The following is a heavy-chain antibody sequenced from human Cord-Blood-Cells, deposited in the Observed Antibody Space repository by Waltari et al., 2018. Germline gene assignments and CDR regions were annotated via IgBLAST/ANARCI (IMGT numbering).Heavy chain of an antibody. J-gene: IGHJ4*02. CDR3: ARHPPGIAAAGAYYFDY. Sequence: QVQLQESGPGLVKPSATLYLTCTVSGGSISSYYWSCIRQPPGKGLEWIGYIYYSGSTNYNPSLKSRVTISVDTSKNQFSLKLSSVTAADTAVYYCARHPPGIAAAGAYYFDYWGQGTLVTVSS. CDR2: IYYSGST. V-gene: IGHV4-59*08. D-gene: IGHD6-13*01. CDR1: GGSISSYY.